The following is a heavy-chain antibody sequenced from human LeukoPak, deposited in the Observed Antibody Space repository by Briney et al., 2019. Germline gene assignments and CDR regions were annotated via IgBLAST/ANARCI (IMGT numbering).Heavy chain of an antibody. V-gene: IGHV3-21*01. J-gene: IGHJ3*02. CDR3: ARTWSPRDAFDI. CDR1: GFIFSNYN. D-gene: IGHD1-26*01. CDR2: ISSSSSYI. Sequence: GGSLRLSCAASGFIFSNYNMNWVRQAPGKGLEWVSSISSSSSYIYYADSVKGRFTISRDNAKNSLYLQMNSLRAEDTAVYYCARTWSPRDAFDIWGQGTMVTVSS.